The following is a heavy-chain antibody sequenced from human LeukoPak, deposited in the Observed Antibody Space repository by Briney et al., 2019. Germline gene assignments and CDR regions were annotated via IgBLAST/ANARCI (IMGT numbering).Heavy chain of an antibody. V-gene: IGHV5-51*01. Sequence: GESLKISCKGSGYSFTSYWIGWVRQMPGKGLEWMGIIYPGDSDTRYSPSFQGQVTISADKSISTAYLQWSSLKASDTAMYYCARRLAAAGTSIYFDYWGQGTLVTVSS. CDR3: ARRLAAAGTSIYFDY. J-gene: IGHJ4*02. CDR2: IYPGDSDT. CDR1: GYSFTSYW. D-gene: IGHD6-13*01.